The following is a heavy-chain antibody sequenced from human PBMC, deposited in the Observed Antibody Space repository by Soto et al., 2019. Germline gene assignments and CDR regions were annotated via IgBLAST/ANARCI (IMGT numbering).Heavy chain of an antibody. D-gene: IGHD2-21*02. Sequence: SETLSLTCTVSGGSISSYYWSWIRQPPGKGLEWIGYIYYSGSTNYNPSLKSRVTISVDTSKNPFSLKLSSVTAEDTAVYYCARTQTRIVVVTDSDAFDIWGQGTMVTVSS. J-gene: IGHJ3*02. CDR3: ARTQTRIVVVTDSDAFDI. CDR2: IYYSGST. CDR1: GGSISSYY. V-gene: IGHV4-59*12.